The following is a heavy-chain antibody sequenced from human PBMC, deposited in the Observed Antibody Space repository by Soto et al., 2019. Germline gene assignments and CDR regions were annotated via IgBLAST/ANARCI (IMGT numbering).Heavy chain of an antibody. D-gene: IGHD2-15*01. CDR2: ISGSGSST. CDR3: AKGYCSGGSCYSIHFYYGMDV. J-gene: IGHJ6*02. CDR1: GFTFSSYA. Sequence: GGSLRLSCAASGFTFSSYAMSWVRQAPGKGLEWVSSISGSGSSTYYADSVKGRFTISRDNSKNTLYLQMNSLRAEDAAVYYCAKGYCSGGSCYSIHFYYGMDVWGQGTTVTVYS. V-gene: IGHV3-23*01.